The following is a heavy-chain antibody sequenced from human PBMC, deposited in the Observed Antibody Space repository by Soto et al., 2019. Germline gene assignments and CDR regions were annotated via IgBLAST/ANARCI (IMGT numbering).Heavy chain of an antibody. J-gene: IGHJ4*02. CDR1: GYTFTSYA. CDR2: INAGNCNT. Sequence: ASVKVSCKASGYTFTSYAMHWVRQAPGQSLEWMGWINAGNCNTKYSQKFQGRFTITRYTSASTAYMELSSLRSEDTAVYYCARDGEVAAAYDYWGQGTLVTVSS. V-gene: IGHV1-3*01. D-gene: IGHD2-15*01. CDR3: ARDGEVAAAYDY.